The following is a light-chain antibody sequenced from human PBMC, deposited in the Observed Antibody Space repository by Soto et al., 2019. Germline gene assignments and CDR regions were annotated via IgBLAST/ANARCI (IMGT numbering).Light chain of an antibody. CDR2: EVT. J-gene: IGLJ2*01. CDR1: SSDVGGYNY. V-gene: IGLV2-8*01. CDR3: SSYAGSSNVV. Sequence: QSALTQPPSASGSPGQSVTISCTGTSSDVGGYNYVSWYQQHPGKAPKLMIYEVTKRPSGVPDRFSGSKSGNTASLTVSGLQAGDEADYYCSSYAGSSNVVFGGGTKVTVL.